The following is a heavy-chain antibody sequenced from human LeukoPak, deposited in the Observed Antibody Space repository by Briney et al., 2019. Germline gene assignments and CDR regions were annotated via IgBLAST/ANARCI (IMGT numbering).Heavy chain of an antibody. J-gene: IGHJ4*02. CDR1: GGSLSRGGYS. CDR2: IYHSGST. D-gene: IGHD2-21*02. CDR3: ASGTECGGDCYSL. V-gene: IGHV4-30-2*01. Sequence: SGTLSLTFAGPGGSLSRGGYSRGWIRHPPGKGLEWSGYIYHSGSTYYNPSLKSRVTISVDRSKNQFSLKLSSVTAADTAVYYCASGTECGGDCYSLWGQGTLVTVSS.